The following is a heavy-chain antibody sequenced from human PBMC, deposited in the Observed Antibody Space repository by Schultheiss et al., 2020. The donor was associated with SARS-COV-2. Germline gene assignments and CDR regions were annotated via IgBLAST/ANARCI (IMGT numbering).Heavy chain of an antibody. Sequence: ASVKVSCKASGYTFTSYDINWVRQATGQGLEWMGWMNPNSGNTGYAQKFQGRVTMTRNTSISTAYMELSSLRSEDTAVYYCAKDKAAYDYGDYGLHYYGMDVWGQGTTVTVSS. CDR2: MNPNSGNT. V-gene: IGHV1-8*01. CDR3: AKDKAAYDYGDYGLHYYGMDV. CDR1: GYTFTSYD. D-gene: IGHD4-17*01. J-gene: IGHJ6*02.